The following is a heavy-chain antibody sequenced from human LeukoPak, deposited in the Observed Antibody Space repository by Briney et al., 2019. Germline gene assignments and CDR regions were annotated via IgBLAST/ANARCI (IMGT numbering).Heavy chain of an antibody. CDR1: GYTFTSYY. J-gene: IGHJ4*02. V-gene: IGHV1-46*01. Sequence: GASVKVSCKASGYTFTSYYIHWMRQAPGQGLEWMGLINPSGGSTSYTQKFQGRITLTRDTSTSTVYMELNSLRYEDTAVYYCARGAQFGDKGSFDYWGQGTLVTVSS. D-gene: IGHD4-17*01. CDR2: INPSGGST. CDR3: ARGAQFGDKGSFDY.